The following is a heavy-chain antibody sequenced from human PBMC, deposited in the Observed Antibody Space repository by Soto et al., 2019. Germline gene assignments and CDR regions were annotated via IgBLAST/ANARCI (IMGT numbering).Heavy chain of an antibody. D-gene: IGHD3-9*01. J-gene: IGHJ5*02. V-gene: IGHV4-59*01. CDR2: IYYSGST. CDR1: GGSISSYY. Sequence: SETLSLTCTVSGGSISSYYWSWIRQPPGKGLEWIGYIYYSGSTNYNPSLKSRVTISVDTSKNQFSLKLSSVTAADTAVYYCARGRVDYDSLTGYFHWFDPWGQGTLVX. CDR3: ARGRVDYDSLTGYFHWFDP.